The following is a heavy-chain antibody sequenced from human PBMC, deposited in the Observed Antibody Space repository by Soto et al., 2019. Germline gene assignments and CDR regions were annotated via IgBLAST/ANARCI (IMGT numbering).Heavy chain of an antibody. J-gene: IGHJ4*02. V-gene: IGHV3-23*01. CDR2: ISVSGGST. Sequence: EVQLLESGGGLVQPGGSLRLSCAASGFTFSNYVMGWVRQAPGRGLEWVSGISVSGGSTFYVDSVKGRFTISRDNSKTTLYLQMNSLRAEATAIYYCMKGWLDYWCQGTLVTVSS. CDR1: GFTFSNYV. CDR3: MKGWLDY. D-gene: IGHD6-19*01.